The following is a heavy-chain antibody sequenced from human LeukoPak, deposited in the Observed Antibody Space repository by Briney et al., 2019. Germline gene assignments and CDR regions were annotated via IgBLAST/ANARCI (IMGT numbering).Heavy chain of an antibody. CDR3: ARGGFDDYSGDY. J-gene: IGHJ4*02. CDR1: GFTFSSYS. CDR2: ISSSSSYI. D-gene: IGHD2-21*01. Sequence: SGGSLRLSCATSGFTFSSYSMNWVRQAPGKGLEWVSSISSSSSYIYYADSVKGRFTISRDNAKNSLYLQMNSLRAEDTAVYYCARGGFDDYSGDYWGQGTLVTASS. V-gene: IGHV3-21*01.